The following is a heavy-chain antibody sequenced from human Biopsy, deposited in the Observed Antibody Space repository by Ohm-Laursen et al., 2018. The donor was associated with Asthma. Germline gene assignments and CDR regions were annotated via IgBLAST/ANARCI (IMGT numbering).Heavy chain of an antibody. D-gene: IGHD3-3*01. J-gene: IGHJ4*02. CDR2: INPNSGGT. CDR1: GYTFTGYY. CDR3: ARDVMEWYLPAFDF. Sequence: SVKVSCKASGYTFTGYYMHWVRQAPGQGLEWMGRINPNSGGTNYAQKFQGRVTMTRDTSISTAYMELSSLRPDDTAVYYCARDVMEWYLPAFDFWGQGTLVTVSS. V-gene: IGHV1-2*06.